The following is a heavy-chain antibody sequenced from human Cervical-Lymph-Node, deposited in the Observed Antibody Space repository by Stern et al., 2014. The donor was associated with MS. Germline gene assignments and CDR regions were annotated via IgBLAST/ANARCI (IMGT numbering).Heavy chain of an antibody. D-gene: IGHD1-26*01. CDR2: IYYRGSP. Sequence: QVQLQESGPGLVKPSQTLSLTCTVSGGSISSRTYSWSWIRQPAGKGLEGFALIYYRGSPNYNPSLKGRVTIQIDPSKNHFPLQLTSVTAADTALYYCARDRGVGWFDPWGQGTLVTVSS. CDR1: GGSISSRTYS. CDR3: ARDRGVGWFDP. V-gene: IGHV4-61*02. J-gene: IGHJ5*02.